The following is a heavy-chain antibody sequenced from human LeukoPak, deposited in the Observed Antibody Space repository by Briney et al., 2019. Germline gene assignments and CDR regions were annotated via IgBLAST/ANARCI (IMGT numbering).Heavy chain of an antibody. CDR3: AKTSSGSHGPSDI. CDR1: GFTVSSNY. J-gene: IGHJ3*02. CDR2: IYSGGTT. Sequence: GGSLRLSCAASGFTVSSNYMTWVRQAPGKGLEWVSIIYSGGTTYYAESVKGRFTISRDNSKNTLYLQMNSLRAEDTAVYYCAKTSSGSHGPSDIWGQGTMVTVSS. D-gene: IGHD3-22*01. V-gene: IGHV3-53*01.